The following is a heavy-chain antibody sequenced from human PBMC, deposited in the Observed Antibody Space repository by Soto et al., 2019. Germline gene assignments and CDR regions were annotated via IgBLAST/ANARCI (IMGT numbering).Heavy chain of an antibody. CDR1: GFTFSSYA. CDR3: ARARGGYCSGGSCYSFDY. J-gene: IGHJ4*02. D-gene: IGHD2-15*01. Sequence: VQLVESGGGVVQPGRSLRLSCAASGFTFSSYAMHWVRQAPGKGQEWVAVISYDGSNKYYADSVKGRFTISRDNSKNTLYLQMNSLRAEDTAVYYCARARGGYCSGGSCYSFDYWGQGTLVTVSS. CDR2: ISYDGSNK. V-gene: IGHV3-30-3*01.